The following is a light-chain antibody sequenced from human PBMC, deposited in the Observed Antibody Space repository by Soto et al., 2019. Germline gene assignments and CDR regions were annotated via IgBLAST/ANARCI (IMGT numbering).Light chain of an antibody. Sequence: DIVLTQSPLSLPVTPGEPASISCRSSQSLLSSNGNNYLDWYLQKPGQSPQVLIYLGSNRASGVPDRFSGSGSGAAVTLKISRVEAEDVGVYYCMQGLTTPLTFGGGTKGEIK. CDR1: QSLLSSNGNNY. J-gene: IGKJ4*01. CDR3: MQGLTTPLT. CDR2: LGS. V-gene: IGKV2-28*01.